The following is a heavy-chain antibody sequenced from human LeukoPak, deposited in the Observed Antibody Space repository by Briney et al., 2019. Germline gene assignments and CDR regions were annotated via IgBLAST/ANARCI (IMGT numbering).Heavy chain of an antibody. D-gene: IGHD3-10*02. CDR2: ISWNSGSI. J-gene: IGHJ4*02. V-gene: IGHV3-9*01. Sequence: QPGGSLRLSCAASGFTFDDYAMHWVRQAPGKGLEWVSGISWNSGSIGYADSVKGRFTISRDNNNNTMYLQMNNLTVDDTAVYYCAKPSYMFAPGIRSCFDCWGQGTLVTVSS. CDR3: AKPSYMFAPGIRSCFDC. CDR1: GFTFDDYA.